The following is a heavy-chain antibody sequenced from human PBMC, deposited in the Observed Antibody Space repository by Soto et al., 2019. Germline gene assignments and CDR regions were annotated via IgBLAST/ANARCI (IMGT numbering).Heavy chain of an antibody. J-gene: IGHJ6*02. CDR3: AREYWSSSYTLDYGIDV. D-gene: IGHD3-3*01. Sequence: QVQLVESGGGLVQPGGSLRLSCAASGYTFSDYYMSWIRQAPRKGLEWVSYISSSSSYRNYADSVKGRFTNSRDNAKNPMYLQMNSLRAGDAAVYYCAREYWSSSYTLDYGIDVWGQGTTVTVSS. CDR1: GYTFSDYY. CDR2: ISSSSSYR. V-gene: IGHV3-11*06.